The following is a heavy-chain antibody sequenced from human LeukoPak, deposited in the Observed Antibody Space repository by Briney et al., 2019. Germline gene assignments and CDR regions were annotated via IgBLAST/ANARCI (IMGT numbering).Heavy chain of an antibody. J-gene: IGHJ6*03. CDR1: GGTFSSYA. CDR3: ARAVGPYYYDSSGYVYYYYYYYMDV. CDR2: IIPIFGTA. D-gene: IGHD3-22*01. V-gene: IGHV1-69*05. Sequence: ASVKVSCKASGGTFSSYAISWVRQAPGQGLEWMGGIIPIFGTANYAQKFQGRVTITTDESTSTAYMELSSLRSEDTAVYYCARAVGPYYYDSSGYVYYYYYYYMDVWGKGTTVTVSS.